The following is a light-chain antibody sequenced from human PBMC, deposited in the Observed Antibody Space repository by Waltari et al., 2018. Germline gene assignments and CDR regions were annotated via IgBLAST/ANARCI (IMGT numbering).Light chain of an antibody. J-gene: IGLJ3*02. CDR2: KDT. V-gene: IGLV3-25*03. Sequence: SFELTQPPSVSVSPGQTASITCSGETLPNPYTYWYQQKAGQAPVLVIFKDTERPSGIPGRFAGCSSGTVVTLTITGVRTEDEADYYCQSADSITTFEVFGGGTKLTVL. CDR1: TLPNPY. CDR3: QSADSITTFEV.